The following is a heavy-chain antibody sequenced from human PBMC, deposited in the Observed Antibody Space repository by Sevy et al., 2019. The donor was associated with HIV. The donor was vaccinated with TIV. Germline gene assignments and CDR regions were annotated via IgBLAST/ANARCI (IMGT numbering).Heavy chain of an antibody. CDR2: VYPNSGGT. Sequence: ASVKVSCKASGYTFTGDYLHWVRQAPGQGLEWMGRVYPNSGGTNYAQKFQGRVTMTRDTSISTAYMEPSRLRSDDTAVYYCARDGGGGTTNSGMDVWGQGTTVTVSS. V-gene: IGHV1-2*06. D-gene: IGHD1-7*01. J-gene: IGHJ6*02. CDR3: ARDGGGGTTNSGMDV. CDR1: GYTFTGDY.